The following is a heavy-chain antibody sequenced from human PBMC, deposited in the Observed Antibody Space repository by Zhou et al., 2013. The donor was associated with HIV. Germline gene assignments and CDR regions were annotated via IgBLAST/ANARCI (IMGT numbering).Heavy chain of an antibody. CDR1: GYTFTDYA. V-gene: IGHV1-3*01. CDR3: ARGRWVAARLEYYLDY. J-gene: IGHJ4*02. CDR2: INAGNGNT. D-gene: IGHD6-6*01. Sequence: QVQLVQSGAEPGASVKISCEASGYTFTDYAVHWVRQAPGQRLEWMGWINAGNGNTKYSQKFQGRVTITRDTSASTVYMELSSLTSEDAAVYFCARGRWVAARLEYYLDYWGQGTLVTVSS.